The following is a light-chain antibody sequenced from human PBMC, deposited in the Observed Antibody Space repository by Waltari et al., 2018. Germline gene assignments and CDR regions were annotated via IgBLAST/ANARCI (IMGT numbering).Light chain of an antibody. J-gene: IGLJ1*01. V-gene: IGLV2-11*01. Sequence: QSALTQPRSVSGSPGQSVTISCTGASGDVGGYNYVSWYQQPPGKAPKLMIYDVSKRPSGGPDRFFGSKSGDTASLTISGLRAEDEADYYCCSYAGRYSYVFGTGTKVTVL. CDR3: CSYAGRYSYV. CDR1: SGDVGGYNY. CDR2: DVS.